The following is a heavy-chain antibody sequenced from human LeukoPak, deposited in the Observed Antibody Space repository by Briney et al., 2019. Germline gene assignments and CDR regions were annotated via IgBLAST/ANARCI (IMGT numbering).Heavy chain of an antibody. Sequence: SETLSLTCTVSGGSINSGDYYWSWIRQPPGKGLEWIGYIYYSGSTYYNPSLKSRVTISIDTSKNQFSLRLSSVTAADTAVYYCATTARHCSDYWGQGTLVTVSS. J-gene: IGHJ4*02. V-gene: IGHV4-30-4*08. CDR1: GGSINSGDYY. CDR2: IYYSGST. D-gene: IGHD6-6*01. CDR3: ATTARHCSDY.